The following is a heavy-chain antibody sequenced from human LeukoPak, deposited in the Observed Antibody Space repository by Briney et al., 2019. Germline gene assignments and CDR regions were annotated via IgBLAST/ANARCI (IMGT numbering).Heavy chain of an antibody. CDR1: GGSISSYS. CDR2: IYYSGST. V-gene: IGHV4-59*01. J-gene: IGHJ6*02. Sequence: SETLSLTCTVSGGSISSYSWSWIRQPPGKGLEWIGYIYYSGSTNYNPSLKSRVTISVDTSKNQFSLKLSSVTAADTAVYYCARLRGNWLYYYYYYGMDVWGQGTTVTVSS. CDR3: ARLRGNWLYYYYYYGMDV. D-gene: IGHD4-23*01.